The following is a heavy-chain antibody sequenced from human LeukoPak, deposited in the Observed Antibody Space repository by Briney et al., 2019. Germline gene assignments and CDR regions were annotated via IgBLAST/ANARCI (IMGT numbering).Heavy chain of an antibody. CDR3: AKRGYCGGDCYSEFDY. J-gene: IGHJ4*02. Sequence: GGSLRLSCAASGFTFSSYSMNWVRQAPGKGLEWVSSISSSSYIYYADSVKGRFTISRDNARNSLYLQMNSLRAEDTAVYYCAKRGYCGGDCYSEFDYWGQGTLVTVSS. CDR2: ISSSSYI. CDR1: GFTFSSYS. V-gene: IGHV3-21*01. D-gene: IGHD2-21*02.